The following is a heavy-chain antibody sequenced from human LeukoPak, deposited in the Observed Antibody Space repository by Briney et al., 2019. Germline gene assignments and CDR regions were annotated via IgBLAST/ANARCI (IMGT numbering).Heavy chain of an antibody. CDR2: INPNSGGT. V-gene: IGHV1-2*02. J-gene: IGHJ4*02. CDR3: ARGAPYSSSGFYDFDY. CDR1: GYTFTGYY. Sequence: ASVKVSCKASGYTFTGYYMHWVRQAPGQGLEWMGWINPNSGGTNYAQKFQGRVTMTRDTSISTAYMELSRLRSDDTAVYYCARGAPYSSSGFYDFDYWGQGTLVTVSS. D-gene: IGHD3-22*01.